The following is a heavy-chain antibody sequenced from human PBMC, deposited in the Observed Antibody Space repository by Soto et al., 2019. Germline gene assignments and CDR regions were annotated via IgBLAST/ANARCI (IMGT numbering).Heavy chain of an antibody. J-gene: IGHJ6*03. D-gene: IGHD2-21*02. CDR3: ATSHCGGDCSSSDYYYYYMDV. CDR1: GYSFTSYW. Sequence: GEFLKISCKGSGYSFTSYWIGWVRQMPGKGLEWMGIIYPGDSDTRYSPSFQGQVTISADKSISTAYLQWSSLKASDTAMYYCATSHCGGDCSSSDYYYYYMDVWGKGTTVTVSS. V-gene: IGHV5-51*01. CDR2: IYPGDSDT.